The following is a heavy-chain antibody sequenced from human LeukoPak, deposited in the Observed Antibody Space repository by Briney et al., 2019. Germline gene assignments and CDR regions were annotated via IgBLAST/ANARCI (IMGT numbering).Heavy chain of an antibody. V-gene: IGHV4-34*01. CDR2: INHSGST. CDR1: GGSFSGYY. D-gene: IGHD3-10*01. Sequence: PSETQSLTCAVYGGSFSGYYWSWIRQPPGKGLEWIGEINHSGSTNYNPSLKSRVTISVDTSKNQFSLKLSSVTAADTAVYYCARGLRYYGSGSKGPYFDYWGQGTLVTVSS. J-gene: IGHJ4*02. CDR3: ARGLRYYGSGSKGPYFDY.